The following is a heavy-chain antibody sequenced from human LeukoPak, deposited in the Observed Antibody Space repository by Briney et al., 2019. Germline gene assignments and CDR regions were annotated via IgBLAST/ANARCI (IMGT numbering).Heavy chain of an antibody. D-gene: IGHD6-13*01. J-gene: IGHJ4*02. CDR1: GFSFSSYS. Sequence: GGSLRLSWAASGFSFSSYSMNWVRQAPGNGLEWDSSISIIRSYIYYADSVKGRFTISRDNATNSLYLQMNSLRAEDTAVYYCARDAVAAGTDYWGQGTLVTVSS. V-gene: IGHV3-21*01. CDR2: ISIIRSYI. CDR3: ARDAVAAGTDY.